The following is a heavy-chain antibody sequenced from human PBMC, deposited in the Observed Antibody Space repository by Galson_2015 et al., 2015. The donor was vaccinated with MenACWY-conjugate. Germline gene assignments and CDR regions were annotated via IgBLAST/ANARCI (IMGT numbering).Heavy chain of an antibody. J-gene: IGHJ3*01. CDR2: MSRSGTS. V-gene: IGHV3-69-1*01. Sequence: SLRLSCAASGFTFSNYGMAWVRQAPGKGLDWVSAMSRSGTSYYAASVRGRFTISRDDSKHSLLLQMNSLRADDTAVYYCARERGPYDAFDVWGQGTMVTVSS. CDR3: ARERGPYDAFDV. CDR1: GFTFSNYG. D-gene: IGHD3-10*01.